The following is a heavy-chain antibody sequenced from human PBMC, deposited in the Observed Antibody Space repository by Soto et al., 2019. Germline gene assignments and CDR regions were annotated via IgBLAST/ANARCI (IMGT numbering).Heavy chain of an antibody. J-gene: IGHJ6*03. Sequence: GGSLRLSCAASGFTFSNAWMSWVRQAPGKGLEWVGRIKSKTDGGTTDYAAPVKGRFTISRDDSKNTLYLQMNSLKTEDTAVYYCTTDLIGYDILTGYYTKYSYYMDFWGKGITVTLSS. V-gene: IGHV3-15*01. CDR2: IKSKTDGGTT. D-gene: IGHD3-9*01. CDR1: GFTFSNAW. CDR3: TTDLIGYDILTGYYTKYSYYMDF.